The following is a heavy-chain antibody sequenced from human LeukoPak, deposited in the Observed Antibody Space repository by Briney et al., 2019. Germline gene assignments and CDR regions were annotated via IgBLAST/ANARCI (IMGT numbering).Heavy chain of an antibody. D-gene: IGHD2-15*01. CDR1: GFTFSSYG. CDR3: AKSLTYLPGSPGVHNQYFQH. Sequence: PGGSLRLSCAASGFTFSSYGMHWVRQAPGKGLEWVAVISYDGTNKYYADSVKGRFTISRDNSKNTLYLQMNSLRAEDTAVYYCAKSLTYLPGSPGVHNQYFQHWGQGTLVTVSS. V-gene: IGHV3-30*18. CDR2: ISYDGTNK. J-gene: IGHJ1*01.